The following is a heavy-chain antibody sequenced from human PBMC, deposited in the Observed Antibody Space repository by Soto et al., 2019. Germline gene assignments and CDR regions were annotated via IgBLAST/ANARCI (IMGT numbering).Heavy chain of an antibody. D-gene: IGHD3-3*01. CDR1: GYTFTSYA. Sequence: ASVKVSCKASGYTFTSYAMHWVRQAPGQRLEWMGWINAGNGNTKYSQKFQGRVTITRDTSASTAYMELSSLRSEDTALYYCARFGGIRGHWYFDLWGRGTLVTVSS. CDR2: INAGNGNT. J-gene: IGHJ2*01. CDR3: ARFGGIRGHWYFDL. V-gene: IGHV1-3*01.